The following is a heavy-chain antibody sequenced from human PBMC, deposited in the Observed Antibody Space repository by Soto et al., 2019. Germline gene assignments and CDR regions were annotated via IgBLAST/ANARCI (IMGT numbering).Heavy chain of an antibody. V-gene: IGHV3-23*01. D-gene: IGHD6-13*01. CDR3: AKEFRVPQAGTWYFDL. CDR2: IVASGITT. Sequence: EVQLLESGGGLVQPGGSLRLACATSGLPFSSCSMGWVRQAPGKGLEWVSSIVASGITTYYADSVKGRFTISRDNSKNTLYLQMSRLRAEDTAGYYCAKEFRVPQAGTWYFDLGGRGTLVSVSS. CDR1: GLPFSSCS. J-gene: IGHJ2*01.